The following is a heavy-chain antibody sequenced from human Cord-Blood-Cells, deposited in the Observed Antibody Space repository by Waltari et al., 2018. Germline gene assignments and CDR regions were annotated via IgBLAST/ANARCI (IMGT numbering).Heavy chain of an antibody. D-gene: IGHD7-27*01. CDR1: GQTITRPY. V-gene: IGHV1-2*04. Sequence: QVQLVQSGTEVKKTEASLNISCKACGQTITRPYMNWVRMAPGQGLEWMGWNNPNSGGTNYAQKFQGCVTMTRDTSISTAYMELSRLRSDDTAVYYCARVLTGDAFDIWGQGTMVTVSS. CDR2: NNPNSGGT. CDR3: ARVLTGDAFDI. J-gene: IGHJ3*02.